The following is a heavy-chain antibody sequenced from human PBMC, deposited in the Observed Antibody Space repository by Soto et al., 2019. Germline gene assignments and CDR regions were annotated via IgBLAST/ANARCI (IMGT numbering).Heavy chain of an antibody. V-gene: IGHV3-23*01. J-gene: IGHJ5*02. CDR1: GFTFSSYA. D-gene: IGHD1-26*01. CDR2: ISGSGGST. Sequence: GGSLRLSCAASGFTFSSYAMSWVRQAPGKGLEWVSAISGSGGSTYYADSVKGRFTISRDNAKNTLYLQMNSLRADDTAVYYCAKAWEVNWFDPWGQGTLVTVSS. CDR3: AKAWEVNWFDP.